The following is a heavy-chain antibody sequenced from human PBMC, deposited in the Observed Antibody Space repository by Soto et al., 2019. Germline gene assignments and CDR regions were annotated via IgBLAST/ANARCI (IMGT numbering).Heavy chain of an antibody. D-gene: IGHD5-18*01. V-gene: IGHV3-23*01. CDR2: ISENGGSRGGT. Sequence: GGSLRLSCTASGFTFSNSAMIWVRQAPGQGLEWVASISENGGSRGGTYYADSVKGRFTISRNNSKSTLYLQVDSLTGADAAVYYCARDAVSVDTAMAPYNWFDPWGQGTLVTVSS. CDR1: GFTFSNSA. J-gene: IGHJ5*02. CDR3: ARDAVSVDTAMAPYNWFDP.